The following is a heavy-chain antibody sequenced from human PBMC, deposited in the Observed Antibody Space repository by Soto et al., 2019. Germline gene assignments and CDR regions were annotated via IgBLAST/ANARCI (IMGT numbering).Heavy chain of an antibody. CDR2: IYYSGST. CDR1: GGSISSYY. CDR3: ARGRHDRSEGFGY. V-gene: IGHV4-59*01. Sequence: SETLSLTCTVSGGSISSYYWSWIRQPPGKGLEWIGYIYYSGSTNYNPSLKSRVTISVDTSKNQFSLKLSSVTAADTAVYYCARGRHDRSEGFGYWGQGTLVTVSS. D-gene: IGHD3-10*01. J-gene: IGHJ4*02.